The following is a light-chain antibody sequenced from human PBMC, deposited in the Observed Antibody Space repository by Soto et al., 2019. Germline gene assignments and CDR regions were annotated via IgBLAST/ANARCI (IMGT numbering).Light chain of an antibody. V-gene: IGKV3-20*01. Sequence: EIVLTQSPGTLSLSPGERATLSGRASQSVSSSYLAWYQQKPGQAPRLLIYGASSRATGIPDRFSGSGSGTDFTLTISRLEPEDFAVYYCQQYGSSPLWTFGQGTKVDNK. J-gene: IGKJ1*01. CDR1: QSVSSSY. CDR3: QQYGSSPLWT. CDR2: GAS.